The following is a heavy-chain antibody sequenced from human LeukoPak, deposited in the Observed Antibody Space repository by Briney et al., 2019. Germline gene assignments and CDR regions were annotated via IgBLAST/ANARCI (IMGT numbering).Heavy chain of an antibody. D-gene: IGHD2-2*02. CDR3: ARGNGIVCSSTSCYTEHLYYYYYMDV. CDR2: ISSSSSYI. V-gene: IGHV3-21*01. Sequence: GGSLRLSCAASGFTFSSYIMNWVRQAPGKGLEWVSSISSSSSYIYYADSVKGRFTISRDNAKNSLYLQMNSLRAEDTAVYYCARGNGIVCSSTSCYTEHLYYYYYMDVWGKGTTVTDSS. J-gene: IGHJ6*03. CDR1: GFTFSSYI.